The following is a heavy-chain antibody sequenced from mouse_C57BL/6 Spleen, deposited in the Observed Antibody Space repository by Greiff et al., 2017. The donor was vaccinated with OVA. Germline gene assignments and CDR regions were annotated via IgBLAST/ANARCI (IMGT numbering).Heavy chain of an antibody. Sequence: QVQLQQPGAELVKPGASVKLSCKASGYTFTSYWMHWVKQRPGRVLEWIGRIDPTSGGTKYNEKFKSKATLTVDKPSSTAYMQLSSLTSEDSAVYFCARGSSYWYFDVWGTGTTVTVSS. V-gene: IGHV1-62-3*01. CDR3: ARGSSYWYFDV. D-gene: IGHD1-1*01. CDR2: IDPTSGGT. CDR1: GYTFTSYW. J-gene: IGHJ1*03.